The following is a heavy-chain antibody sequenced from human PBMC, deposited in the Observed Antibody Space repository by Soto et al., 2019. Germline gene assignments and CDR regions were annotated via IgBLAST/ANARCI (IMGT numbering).Heavy chain of an antibody. CDR1: GYTFISYA. J-gene: IGHJ4*02. V-gene: IGHV1-3*01. CDR3: ARENPPAAGSYYDY. CDR2: ISVNGNT. D-gene: IGHD6-13*01. Sequence: ASLKVSCKTSGYTFISYAMHWVRQAPGQRLEWMGWISVNGNTDYSQKFQGRVTITRDTSASTSYMELTSLGSEDTAVYYCARENPPAAGSYYDYCGQGTMVTVYS.